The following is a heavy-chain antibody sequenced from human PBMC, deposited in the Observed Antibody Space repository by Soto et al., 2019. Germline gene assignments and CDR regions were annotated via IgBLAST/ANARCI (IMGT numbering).Heavy chain of an antibody. CDR1: GFTFSSSW. D-gene: IGHD3-16*01. V-gene: IGHV3-74*01. CDR2: INSDGSTT. Sequence: EVQLVESGGGLVQPGGSLRLSCAASGFTFSSSWMHWVRQPPGKGLVWVSYINSDGSTTTFADSVKGRFTISRDNAKNTVYLQMNSLRAEDTAVYYCTRDWSYAIESWGQGTLVTASS. J-gene: IGHJ4*02. CDR3: TRDWSYAIES.